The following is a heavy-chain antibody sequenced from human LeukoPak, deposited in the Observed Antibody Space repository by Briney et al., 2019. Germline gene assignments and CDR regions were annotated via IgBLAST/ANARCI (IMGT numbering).Heavy chain of an antibody. CDR1: GFTFSSYE. Sequence: GGSLRLSCAASGFTFSSYEVSWVRQAPGKGLEWLSYSNSNGETTYYADSVKGRFTISRDNAKNSLYMQMNSLRAEDTAVYYCAKDVNLVVPAACDYWGQGTLVTVSS. V-gene: IGHV3-48*03. CDR3: AKDVNLVVPAACDY. CDR2: SNSNGETT. D-gene: IGHD2-2*01. J-gene: IGHJ4*02.